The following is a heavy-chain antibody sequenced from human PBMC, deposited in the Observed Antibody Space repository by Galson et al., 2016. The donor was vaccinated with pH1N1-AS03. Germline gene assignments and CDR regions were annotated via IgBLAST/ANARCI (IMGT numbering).Heavy chain of an antibody. V-gene: IGHV1-46*01. Sequence: SVKVSCKASGYTFGRYYMHWMRQAPGQGPGWMGVIDPSIGSTTYAQKFQGRVNMTRDTATTTAYMELRSLRSDDTAVYYCATYGSGSRGGFDYWGQGALITVSS. D-gene: IGHD3-10*01. CDR1: GYTFGRYY. CDR2: IDPSIGST. J-gene: IGHJ4*02. CDR3: ATYGSGSRGGFDY.